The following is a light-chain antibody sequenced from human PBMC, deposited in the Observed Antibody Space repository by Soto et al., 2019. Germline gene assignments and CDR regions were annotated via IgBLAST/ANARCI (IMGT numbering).Light chain of an antibody. CDR2: AAS. Sequence: IQLTQSPSSLSASVGDRVTITCRASEAIRSALGWYQQKPGKVPKLLIYAASILQSGVPSRFSGSGSGTDFTLTISSLQPEDFAHYYCQQYSGWPPAFGPGTKVAIK. CDR3: QQYSGWPPA. V-gene: IGKV1-17*01. CDR1: EAIRSA. J-gene: IGKJ3*01.